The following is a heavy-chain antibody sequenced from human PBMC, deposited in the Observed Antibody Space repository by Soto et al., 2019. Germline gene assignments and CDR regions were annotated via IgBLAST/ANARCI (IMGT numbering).Heavy chain of an antibody. J-gene: IGHJ5*01. Sequence: GGSLRHSCTASGFTIRNYAMRWISQTPGKGLEWVSAISGSGDRTYYADSVKGRFTISRDNSKNTLYLQVSSLRAEDTAVYYCAKDRTSESPAPESWGQGTLVTVSS. CDR2: ISGSGDRT. CDR1: GFTIRNYA. V-gene: IGHV3-23*01. CDR3: AKDRTSESPAPES.